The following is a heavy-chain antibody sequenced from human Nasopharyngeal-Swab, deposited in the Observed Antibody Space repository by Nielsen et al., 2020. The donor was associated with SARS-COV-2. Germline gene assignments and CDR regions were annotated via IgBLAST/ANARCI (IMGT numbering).Heavy chain of an antibody. V-gene: IGHV1-8*01. CDR3: ARAPHYDYVWGSYRQSFNFDY. CDR1: GYTFTSYD. J-gene: IGHJ4*02. Sequence: ASVKVSCKASGYTFTSYDINWVRQATGQGLEWMGWMNPNSGNTGYAQKFQGRVTMTTDTSTSTAYMELRSLRSDDTAVYYCARAPHYDYVWGSYRQSFNFDYWGQGTLVTVSS. D-gene: IGHD3-16*02. CDR2: MNPNSGNT.